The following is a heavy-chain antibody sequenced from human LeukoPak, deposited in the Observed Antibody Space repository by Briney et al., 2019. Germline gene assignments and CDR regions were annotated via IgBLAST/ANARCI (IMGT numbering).Heavy chain of an antibody. CDR3: ASTNCSSAGCYGANWFDP. CDR2: IYYSGNT. D-gene: IGHD2-2*01. V-gene: IGHV4-30-4*08. CDR1: GGSISSGDYY. J-gene: IGHJ5*02. Sequence: PSQTLSLTCTVSGGSISSGDYYWSWIRQPPGKGLEWIGYIYYSGNTFHYNPSLKSRVNISADTSKNQFSLRLSSVTAVDTAVYYCASTNCSSAGCYGANWFDPWGQGTLVTVSS.